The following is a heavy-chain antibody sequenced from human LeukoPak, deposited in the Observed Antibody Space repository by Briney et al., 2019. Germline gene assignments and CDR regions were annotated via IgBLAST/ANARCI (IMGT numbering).Heavy chain of an antibody. Sequence: GASLRLSCAASGFTFSTYWVTWVRQAPGKGLEWVANIKQDGSEKYYVDSVKGRFTISRDNAKNSLYLQMNSLRAEDTAVYYCARELILLRLVTGRDWGQGTLVTVSS. CDR1: GFTFSTYW. CDR3: ARELILLRLVTGRD. D-gene: IGHD1-1*01. J-gene: IGHJ4*02. CDR2: IKQDGSEK. V-gene: IGHV3-7*03.